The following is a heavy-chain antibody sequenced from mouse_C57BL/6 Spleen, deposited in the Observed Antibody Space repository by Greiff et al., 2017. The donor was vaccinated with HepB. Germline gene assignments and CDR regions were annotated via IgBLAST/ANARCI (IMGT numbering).Heavy chain of an antibody. V-gene: IGHV1-80*01. D-gene: IGHD1-1*01. CDR1: GYAFSSYW. CDR3: ARGGITTVVVDY. Sequence: VKLVESGAELVKPGASVKISCKASGYAFSSYWMNWVKQRPGKGLEWIGQIYPGDGDTNYNGKFKGKATLTADKSSSTAYMQLSSLTSEDSAVYFCARGGITTVVVDYWGQGTTLTVSS. J-gene: IGHJ2*01. CDR2: IYPGDGDT.